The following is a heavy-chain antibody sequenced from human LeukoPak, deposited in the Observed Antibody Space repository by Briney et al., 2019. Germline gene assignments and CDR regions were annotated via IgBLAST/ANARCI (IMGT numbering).Heavy chain of an antibody. Sequence: ASVKVSCKASGYTFTSYGISWVRQAPGQGLEWMGWISAYNGNTNYAQKLQGRDTMTTDTSTSTAYMELRSLRSDDTAVYYCARTEDYGDYGGYWGQGTLVTVSS. J-gene: IGHJ4*02. CDR3: ARTEDYGDYGGY. CDR2: ISAYNGNT. D-gene: IGHD4-17*01. CDR1: GYTFTSYG. V-gene: IGHV1-18*01.